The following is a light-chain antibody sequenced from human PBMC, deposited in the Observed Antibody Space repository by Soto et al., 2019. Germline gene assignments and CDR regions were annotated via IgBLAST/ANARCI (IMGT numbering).Light chain of an antibody. CDR1: QSVSSY. V-gene: IGKV3-11*01. CDR3: QQRSHWPFT. Sequence: EIVLTQSPATLSLSPGERATLSCRASQSVSSYLAWYQQKPGQAPRLLIYDASNRATGIPARFSGSGSGTDFTLNISSLEAEDVAVYYCQQRSHWPFTFGRGTKVDIK. CDR2: DAS. J-gene: IGKJ3*01.